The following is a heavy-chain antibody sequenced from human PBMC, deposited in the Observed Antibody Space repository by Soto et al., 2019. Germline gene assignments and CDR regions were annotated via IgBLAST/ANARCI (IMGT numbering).Heavy chain of an antibody. D-gene: IGHD3-22*01. CDR1: GFTFSSYA. CDR2: ISGSGGST. CDR3: AKCGYPRYLYYFDY. Sequence: GGSLRLSCAASGFTFSSYAMSWVRQAPGKGLEWVSAISGSGGSTYYADSVKGRFTISRDNSKNTLYLQMNSLRAEDTAVHYCAKCGYPRYLYYFDYWGQGXLVTVSS. J-gene: IGHJ4*02. V-gene: IGHV3-23*01.